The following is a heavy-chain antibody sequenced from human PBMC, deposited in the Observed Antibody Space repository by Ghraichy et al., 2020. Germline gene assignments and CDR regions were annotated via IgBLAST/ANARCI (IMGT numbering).Heavy chain of an antibody. D-gene: IGHD1-1*01. CDR3: ATDVDTPRARTDIDSFEV. CDR2: LDPEDGEA. CDR1: GYTLTELS. Sequence: ASVKVSCKVSGYTLTELSIHWVRQAPGQGLEWVTGLDPEDGEAISAQKFQGRVIMTEDTSIHTAYLELRSLRSEDTAVYYCATDVDTPRARTDIDSFEVWGQGTMVTVSS. J-gene: IGHJ3*01. V-gene: IGHV1-24*01.